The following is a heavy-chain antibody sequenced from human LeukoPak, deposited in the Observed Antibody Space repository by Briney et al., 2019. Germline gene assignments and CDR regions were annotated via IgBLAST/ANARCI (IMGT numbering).Heavy chain of an antibody. CDR1: GFTFSSYG. CDR3: AKGAYGSGSYFVY. D-gene: IGHD3-10*01. Sequence: GRSLRLSCAASGFTFSSYGMHWVRQAPGKGLEWVAVIWYDGSNKYYADSVKGRFTISRDNSKNTLYLQMNSLRAEDTAVYYCAKGAYGSGSYFVYWGQGTLVTVSS. V-gene: IGHV3-33*06. J-gene: IGHJ4*02. CDR2: IWYDGSNK.